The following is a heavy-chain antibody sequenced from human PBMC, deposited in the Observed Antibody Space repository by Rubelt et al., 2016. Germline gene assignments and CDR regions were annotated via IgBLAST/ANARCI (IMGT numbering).Heavy chain of an antibody. V-gene: IGHV4-59*01. J-gene: IGHJ4*02. CDR3: VGGRASVAVAGPEFDY. Sequence: QVQLQESGPGLVKPSETLSLTCTVSGGSISSYYWSWIRQPPGRGLEWIGYIYYSGSTNYNPYRRWGGTRWVERSKIPFSLKVRTVIAEETDVYSCVGGRASVAVAGPEFDYWGQGTLVTVSS. CDR2: IYYSGST. CDR1: GGSISSYY. D-gene: IGHD6-19*01.